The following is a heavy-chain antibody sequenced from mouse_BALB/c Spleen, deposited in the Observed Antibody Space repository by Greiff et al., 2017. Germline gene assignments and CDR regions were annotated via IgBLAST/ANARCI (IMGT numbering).Heavy chain of an antibody. Sequence: EVQGVESGGGLVQPGGSMKLSCVASGFTFSNYWMNWVRQSPEKGLEWVAEIRLKSNNYATHYAESVKGRFTISRDDSKSSVYLQMNNLRAEDTGIYYCTREGGNPFAYWGQGTLVTVSA. CDR2: IRLKSNNYAT. J-gene: IGHJ3*01. V-gene: IGHV6-6*02. D-gene: IGHD2-1*01. CDR1: GFTFSNYW. CDR3: TREGGNPFAY.